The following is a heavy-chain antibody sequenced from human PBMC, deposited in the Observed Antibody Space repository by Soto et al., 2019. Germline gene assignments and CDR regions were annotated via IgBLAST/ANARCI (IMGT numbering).Heavy chain of an antibody. D-gene: IGHD3-10*01. CDR2: ISADNGNT. J-gene: IGHJ4*02. V-gene: IGHV1-18*01. CDR3: ARRGVLPDY. Sequence: ASVKVSCKTSGYTFTNYGISWVRQAPGQGLEWMGWISADNGNTNYARNLQGRVTMTTDTSTGTSYMVLKSLTSDDTAVYYCARRGVLPDYWGQGTLVTVSS. CDR1: GYTFTNYG.